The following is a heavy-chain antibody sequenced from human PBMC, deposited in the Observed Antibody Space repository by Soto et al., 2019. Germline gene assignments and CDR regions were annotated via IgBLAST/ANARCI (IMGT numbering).Heavy chain of an antibody. CDR2: IFYSGNT. J-gene: IGHJ3*02. D-gene: IGHD6-6*01. CDR1: GGTISSYY. Sequence: QVQLQESDPGLVKPSETLSLTCTVSGGTISSYYWSWIRQPPGRGLEWIGYIFYSGNTDYNPSLKSRVTISLDTSKNQFSLRLSSVTAADTAVYYCARDRSYSTSRYDAFDIWGQGTMVTVSS. V-gene: IGHV4-59*01. CDR3: ARDRSYSTSRYDAFDI.